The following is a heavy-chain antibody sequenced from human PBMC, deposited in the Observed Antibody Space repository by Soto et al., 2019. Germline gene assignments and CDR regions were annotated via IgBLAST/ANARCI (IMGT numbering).Heavy chain of an antibody. CDR1: GYSFTSYG. CDR2: ISAYNGNT. Sequence: SVKLSCKASGYSFTSYGISWVRQAPRQGLEWMGWISAYNGNTNYAQKLQGRVTMTTDTSTSTAYMELRSLRSDDTAVYYCAREAQGYSYGLNWFDPWGQGTLVTVSS. CDR3: AREAQGYSYGLNWFDP. D-gene: IGHD5-18*01. V-gene: IGHV1-18*01. J-gene: IGHJ5*02.